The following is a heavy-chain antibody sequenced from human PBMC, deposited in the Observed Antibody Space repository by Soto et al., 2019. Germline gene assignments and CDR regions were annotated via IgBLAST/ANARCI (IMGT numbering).Heavy chain of an antibody. Sequence: EVQLVESGGGLVQPGGSLRLSCAASGFTFSSYWMHWVRQAPGKGLVWVSRINSDGSSTSYADSVKGRFTISRDNAKNTLYLQMNRLRAEDTVVYDCARGPEDIVVVVAAAHTPPGRMDVLGQGTTVTVSS. CDR3: ARGPEDIVVVVAAAHTPPGRMDV. J-gene: IGHJ6*02. CDR2: INSDGSST. CDR1: GFTFSSYW. D-gene: IGHD2-15*01. V-gene: IGHV3-74*01.